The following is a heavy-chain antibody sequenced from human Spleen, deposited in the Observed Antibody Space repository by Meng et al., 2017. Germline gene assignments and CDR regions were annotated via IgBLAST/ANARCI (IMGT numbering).Heavy chain of an antibody. CDR2: INAGKGNI. CDR1: GYTFANYP. CDR3: ATAKPHHSGSYHLDY. Sequence: QVQFVQSGAEVKKPGASVKVSCKASGYTFANYPVHWVRQAPGQRLEWMGWINAGKGNIKYSQKFQGRITITGATYATTAYMELSSLTSDDTAVYYCATAKPHHSGSYHLDYWSQGSLVTVSS. D-gene: IGHD1-26*01. V-gene: IGHV1-3*01. J-gene: IGHJ4*02.